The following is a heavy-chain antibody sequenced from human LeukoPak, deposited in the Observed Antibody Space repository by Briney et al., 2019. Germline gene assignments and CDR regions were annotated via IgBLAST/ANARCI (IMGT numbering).Heavy chain of an antibody. CDR1: GFTFSSFW. CDR3: HAEWITSTPPRAFDY. D-gene: IGHD3-16*01. CDR2: IKQDGSEK. Sequence: GGSLRLSCAASGFTFSSFWMSWVRQAPGKGLEWVANIKQDGSEKHYVDSVKGRFTISRDNAKNSLSLQMNSLRAEDTAVYYCHAEWITSTPPRAFDYWGRGTLVTVSS. V-gene: IGHV3-7*01. J-gene: IGHJ4*02.